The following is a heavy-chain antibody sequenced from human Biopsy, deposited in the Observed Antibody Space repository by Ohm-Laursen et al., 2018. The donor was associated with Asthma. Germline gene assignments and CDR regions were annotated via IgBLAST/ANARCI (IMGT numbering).Heavy chain of an antibody. J-gene: IGHJ4*02. Sequence: SLRLSCAASRFTYEMHWVRQAPGKGLEWVAVISYDGSSIYYADSVKGRFTISRDNSKNTLSLQMNSLTAKDTAVYYCAKEGVAGTHIEDWGQGTLVTVSS. CDR3: AKEGVAGTHIED. CDR2: ISYDGSSI. V-gene: IGHV3-30*04. D-gene: IGHD6-19*01. CDR1: RFTYE.